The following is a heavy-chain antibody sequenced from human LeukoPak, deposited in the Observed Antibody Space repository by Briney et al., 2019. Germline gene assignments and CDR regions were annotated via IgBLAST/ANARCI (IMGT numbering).Heavy chain of an antibody. CDR3: ARYDYGTNAEGSTNFDS. J-gene: IGHJ4*02. Sequence: PSETLSLTCTVSGGSISSGDYYWSWIRQPPGKGLEWIGYIYYSGSTYYNPSLKSRVTISVDTSKNQFSLKLTSLTAADTAVYYCARYDYGTNAEGSTNFDSWGQGTLVTVSS. V-gene: IGHV4-30-4*01. CDR1: GGSISSGDYY. CDR2: IYYSGST. D-gene: IGHD4/OR15-4a*01.